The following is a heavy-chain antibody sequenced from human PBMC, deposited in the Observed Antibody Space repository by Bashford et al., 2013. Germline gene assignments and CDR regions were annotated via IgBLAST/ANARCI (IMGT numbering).Heavy chain of an antibody. V-gene: IGHV4-34*01. CDR3: ARGGNVDYLYGMDV. CDR1: GGSFSGYY. Sequence: ETLSLTCAVYGGSFSGYYWSWIRQPPGKGLEWIGEINHSGSTNYNPSLKSRVTISVDTSKKQFSLKLGSVTAADTAVYYCARGGNVDYLYGMDVWGQGTTVTVSS. CDR2: INHSGST. J-gene: IGHJ6*02.